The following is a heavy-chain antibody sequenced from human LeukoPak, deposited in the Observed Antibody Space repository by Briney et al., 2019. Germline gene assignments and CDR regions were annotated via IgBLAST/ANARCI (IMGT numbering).Heavy chain of an antibody. CDR1: EFTFSSYA. V-gene: IGHV3-53*01. CDR2: IYSGGST. CDR3: ARGIPLDH. J-gene: IGHJ4*02. Sequence: GGSLRLSCAASEFTFSSYAMQWVRQAPGKGLEWVSVIYSGGSTYYADSVKGRFTISRDNSKNTLYLQMNSLRAEDTAVYHCARGIPLDHWGQGTQVTVSS.